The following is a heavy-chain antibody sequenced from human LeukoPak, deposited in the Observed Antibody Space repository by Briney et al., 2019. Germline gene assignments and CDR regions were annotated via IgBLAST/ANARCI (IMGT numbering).Heavy chain of an antibody. CDR1: GGTFSSYA. CDR3: ARGPFPPAATVATNNWFDP. CDR2: IIPMFGTA. J-gene: IGHJ5*02. Sequence: GVSVKVSCKASGGTFSSYAISWVRQAPGQGLEWMGGIIPMFGTANYAQKFQGRVTITADESANIAYMELSSLRSEDTAVYYCARGPFPPAATVATNNWFDPWGQGTLVTVSS. V-gene: IGHV1-69*13. D-gene: IGHD6-13*01.